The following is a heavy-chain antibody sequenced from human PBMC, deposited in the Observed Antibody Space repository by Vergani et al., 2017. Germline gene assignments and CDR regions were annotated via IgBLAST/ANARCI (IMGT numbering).Heavy chain of an antibody. Sequence: QVQLQESGPGLVKPSETLSLTCTVSGGSISSYYWSWIRQPPGKGLEWIGYIYYSGSTNYNPSLKSRVTISVDTSKNQFSLKLSSVTAADTAVYYCARRSRTTVTLGGWDWFDPWGQGTLVTVSS. J-gene: IGHJ5*02. CDR2: IYYSGST. V-gene: IGHV4-59*01. CDR3: ARRSRTTVTLGGWDWFDP. D-gene: IGHD3-16*01. CDR1: GGSISSYY.